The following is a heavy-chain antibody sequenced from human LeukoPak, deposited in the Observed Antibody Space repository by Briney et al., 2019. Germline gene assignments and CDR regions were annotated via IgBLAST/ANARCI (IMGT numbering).Heavy chain of an antibody. Sequence: ASVKVSCKASGYTFTSYGISWVRQAPGQGLEWMGWISAYNGNTNYAQKLQGRVTMTTDTSTSTAYMELRSLRSDDTAVYYCAVDSSGYHYFDYWGQGTLVTVSS. CDR1: GYTFTSYG. J-gene: IGHJ4*02. CDR3: AVDSSGYHYFDY. V-gene: IGHV1-18*01. CDR2: ISAYNGNT. D-gene: IGHD3-22*01.